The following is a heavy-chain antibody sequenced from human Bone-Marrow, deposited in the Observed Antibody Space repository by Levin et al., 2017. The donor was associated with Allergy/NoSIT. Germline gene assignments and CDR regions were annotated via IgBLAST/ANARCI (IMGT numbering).Heavy chain of an antibody. Sequence: PGGSLRLSCAASGITFNKYTMMWVRQAPGKGLEWVSSISSGDSYRNYTDSVRGRFTISRDNGKNSLFLQMNSLRADDTAVYYCATLKVDTAMASFFYGVDVWGQGTSVTVSS. J-gene: IGHJ6*02. CDR1: GITFNKYT. V-gene: IGHV3-21*06. CDR2: ISSGDSYR. CDR3: ATLKVDTAMASFFYGVDV. D-gene: IGHD5-18*01.